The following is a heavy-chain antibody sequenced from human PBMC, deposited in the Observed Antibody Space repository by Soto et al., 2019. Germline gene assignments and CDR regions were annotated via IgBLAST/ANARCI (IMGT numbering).Heavy chain of an antibody. D-gene: IGHD1-26*01. J-gene: IGHJ5*02. CDR1: GFSFSTYA. Sequence: EVQLVESGGGLVQPGGSLRLSCAASGFSFSTYAMSWVRQAPGKGLEWVSGISAGGGSPFIADSVKGRFIISRDNAKDTLYLQMSSLTGENTAIYYCVKHAEDQLGSWFDPWGQGTLVTVSS. CDR2: ISAGGGSP. CDR3: VKHAEDQLGSWFDP. V-gene: IGHV3-23*04.